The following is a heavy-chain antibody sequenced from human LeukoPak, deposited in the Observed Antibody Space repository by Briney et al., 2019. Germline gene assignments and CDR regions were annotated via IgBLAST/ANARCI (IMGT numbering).Heavy chain of an antibody. CDR3: ARESPQGPDYFDY. CDR1: GFTFSSYE. V-gene: IGHV3-48*03. Sequence: GGSLRLSCAASGFTFSSYEMNWVRQAPGKGLEWVSYISSSGGTIYYADSVKGRFTISRDNAKNSLYLQMNSLRAEDTAVYYRARESPQGPDYFDYWGQGTLVTVSS. CDR2: ISSSGGTI. J-gene: IGHJ4*02.